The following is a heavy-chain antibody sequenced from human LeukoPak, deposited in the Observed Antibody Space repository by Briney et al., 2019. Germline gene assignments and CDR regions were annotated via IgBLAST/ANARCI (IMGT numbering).Heavy chain of an antibody. Sequence: GGSLRLSCAASGFTFSNYWMGWVRQAPGKGLEWVANIREDGSEKYYVDSVKGQFTISRDNAKNSLFLQMDSLRAEDTVVYYCARDLAGHYYGSGSSFDYWGQGTLVTVS. V-gene: IGHV3-7*01. CDR3: ARDLAGHYYGSGSSFDY. J-gene: IGHJ4*02. CDR2: IREDGSEK. D-gene: IGHD3-10*01. CDR1: GFTFSNYW.